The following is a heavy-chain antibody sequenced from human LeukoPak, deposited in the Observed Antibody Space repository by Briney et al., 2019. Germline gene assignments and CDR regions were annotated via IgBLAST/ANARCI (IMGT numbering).Heavy chain of an antibody. CDR3: ARVGSRSGKGGY. Sequence: GGSLRLSCAASGFXFSSYGIHWVRQAPGKGLEWVAVTWYDGSNKYYADSVKGRFTISRDNSKNTLYLQMNSLRAEDTAVYYCARVGSRSGKGGYWGQGTLVTVSS. V-gene: IGHV3-33*01. CDR1: GFXFSSYG. J-gene: IGHJ4*02. CDR2: TWYDGSNK. D-gene: IGHD3-10*01.